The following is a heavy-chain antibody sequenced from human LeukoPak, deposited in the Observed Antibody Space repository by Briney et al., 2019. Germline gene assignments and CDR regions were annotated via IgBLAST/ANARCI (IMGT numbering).Heavy chain of an antibody. D-gene: IGHD5-18*01. CDR1: GFTFSSYA. Sequence: PGGSLRLSCAASGFTFSSYAMHWVRQAPGMGLEWLAVISYDGSKRFYADSVKGRFTISRDDSKNTLYLQVSSLRAEDTAVYSCARPRTAKIPSAFDLWGQGNLVTVSS. CDR2: ISYDGSKR. CDR3: ARPRTAKIPSAFDL. V-gene: IGHV3-30*04. J-gene: IGHJ4*02.